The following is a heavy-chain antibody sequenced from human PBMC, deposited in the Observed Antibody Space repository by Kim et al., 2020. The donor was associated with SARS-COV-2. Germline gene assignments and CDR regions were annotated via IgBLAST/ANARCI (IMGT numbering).Heavy chain of an antibody. J-gene: IGHJ5*02. V-gene: IGHV4-34*01. D-gene: IGHD6-19*01. Sequence: SETLSLTCAVYGGSFSGYYWSWIRQPPGKGLEWIGEINHSGSTNYNPSLKSRVTISVDTSKNQFSLKLSSVTAADTAVYYCARGISRQWLAPHRFDPWGQGTLVTVSS. CDR3: ARGISRQWLAPHRFDP. CDR2: INHSGST. CDR1: GGSFSGYY.